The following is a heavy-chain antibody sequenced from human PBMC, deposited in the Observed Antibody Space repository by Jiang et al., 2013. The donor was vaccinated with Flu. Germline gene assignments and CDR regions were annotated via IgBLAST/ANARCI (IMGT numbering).Heavy chain of an antibody. D-gene: IGHD3-10*01. Sequence: LLKPSETLSLTCTVSGGSISSYYWSWIRQPPGKGLEWIGYIYYSGSTNYNPSLKSRVTISVDTSKNQFSLKLSSVTAADTAVYYCARDYYGSGSYSWFDPWGQGPWSPSPQ. J-gene: IGHJ5*02. CDR2: IYYSGST. CDR3: ARDYYGSGSYSWFDP. CDR1: GGSISSYY. V-gene: IGHV4-59*01.